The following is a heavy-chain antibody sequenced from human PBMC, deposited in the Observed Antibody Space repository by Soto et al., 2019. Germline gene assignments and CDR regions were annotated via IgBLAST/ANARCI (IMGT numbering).Heavy chain of an antibody. CDR2: IYYGGST. CDR3: ARVRIPNSYDSSGGDYYGMDV. D-gene: IGHD3-22*01. V-gene: IGHV4-30-4*01. J-gene: IGHJ6*02. Sequence: PSGRLYLTCIACVGPISSGDYYWSWIRKPPGKGLEWIGYIYYGGSTYYNPSLKSRITISVDTSKNQFSLKLSSVTAADTAVYYCARVRIPNSYDSSGGDYYGMDVWGQGTTVTVSS. CDR1: VGPISSGDYY.